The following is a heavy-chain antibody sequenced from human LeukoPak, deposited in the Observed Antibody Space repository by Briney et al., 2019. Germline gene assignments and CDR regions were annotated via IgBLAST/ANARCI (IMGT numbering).Heavy chain of an antibody. D-gene: IGHD5-18*01. J-gene: IGHJ4*02. Sequence: PGGSLRLSCAASGFTFSSYGMHWLRQAPGKGLEWVAVTSYDGSNEYYSDSVKGRFTISRDNSKNTLYPQMSSLTAEDTAVYYCAKDPEYSYGYSFDYWGQGSLVTVSS. CDR2: TSYDGSNE. CDR3: AKDPEYSYGYSFDY. V-gene: IGHV3-30*18. CDR1: GFTFSSYG.